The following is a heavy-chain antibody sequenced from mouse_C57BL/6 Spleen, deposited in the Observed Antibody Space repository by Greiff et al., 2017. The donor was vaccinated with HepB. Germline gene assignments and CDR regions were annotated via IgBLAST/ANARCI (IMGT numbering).Heavy chain of an antibody. J-gene: IGHJ4*01. V-gene: IGHV5-9-1*02. CDR2: ISSGGDYI. D-gene: IGHD2-2*01. CDR3: TRGYGYYDAMDY. CDR1: GFTFSSYA. Sequence: EVKLMESGEGLVKPGGSLKLSCAASGFTFSSYAMSWVRQTPEKRLEWVAYISSGGDYIYYADTVKGRFTISRDNARNTLYLQMSSLKSEDAAMYYGTRGYGYYDAMDYWGQGTSVTVSS.